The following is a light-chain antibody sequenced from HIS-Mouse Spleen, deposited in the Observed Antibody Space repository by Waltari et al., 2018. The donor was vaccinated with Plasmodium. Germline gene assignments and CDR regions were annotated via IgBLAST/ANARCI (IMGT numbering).Light chain of an antibody. CDR1: SSDVGSYNL. J-gene: IGLJ3*02. V-gene: IGLV2-23*01. CDR3: CSYAGSSTCV. Sequence: QSALTQPASVSGSPGQSITISCTGTSSDVGSYNLVSWYQQHPGKAPKLMIYEGSKRPSGVSNRFSGSRSCNTASLTISGLQAEDEADYYCCSYAGSSTCVFGGGTKLTVL. CDR2: EGS.